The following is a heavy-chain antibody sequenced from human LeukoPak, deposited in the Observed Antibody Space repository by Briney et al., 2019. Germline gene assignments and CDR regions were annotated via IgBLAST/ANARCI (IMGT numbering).Heavy chain of an antibody. CDR2: ISSSGSTI. CDR3: AREGASLGYYFDY. CDR1: GFTFSSYE. V-gene: IGHV3-48*03. D-gene: IGHD4/OR15-4a*01. Sequence: GGSLRLSCAASGFTFSSYEMNWVRQAPGKGLEWVSYISSSGSTIYYADSVKGRFTISRDNAKNSPYLQMNSLRAEDTAVYYCAREGASLGYYFDYWGQGTLVTVSS. J-gene: IGHJ4*02.